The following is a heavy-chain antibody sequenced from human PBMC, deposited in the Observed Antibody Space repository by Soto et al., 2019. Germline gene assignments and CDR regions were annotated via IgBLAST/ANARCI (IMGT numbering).Heavy chain of an antibody. J-gene: IGHJ4*02. Sequence: GGSVRLSCTTSGFTFRDYSMGWFRQAPGKGLELLGFFRSKTYSGTTEYAASVKDRFIISRDDSQGIAYLEMSSLKPEDTAVYFCARAGDGSSWYIWYFDFWGPGTLVTVSS. V-gene: IGHV3-49*03. CDR2: FRSKTYSGTT. D-gene: IGHD6-13*01. CDR1: GFTFRDYS. CDR3: ARAGDGSSWYIWYFDF.